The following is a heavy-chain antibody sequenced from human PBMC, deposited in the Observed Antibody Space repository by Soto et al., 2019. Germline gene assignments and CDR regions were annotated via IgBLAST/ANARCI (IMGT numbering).Heavy chain of an antibody. CDR3: AVHRRGSGSYAPTTINNWFDP. V-gene: IGHV4-34*01. J-gene: IGHJ5*02. Sequence: SETLSLTCAVYGGSFSGYYWSWIRQPPGKGLEWIGEINHSGSTNYNPSLKSRVTISVDTSKNQFSLKLGSVTAADTAVYYCAVHRRGSGSYAPTTINNWFDPWGQGTLVTVSS. D-gene: IGHD3-10*01. CDR1: GGSFSGYY. CDR2: INHSGST.